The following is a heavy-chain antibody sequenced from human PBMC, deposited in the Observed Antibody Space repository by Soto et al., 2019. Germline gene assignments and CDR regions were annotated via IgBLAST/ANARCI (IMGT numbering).Heavy chain of an antibody. CDR2: INGYNGNT. J-gene: IGHJ4*02. CDR1: GYTFTTYG. V-gene: IGHV1-18*01. Sequence: QVQLVQSGAEVKKPGASVKVSCKASGYTFTTYGISWARQAPGQGLEWMGWINGYNGNTNYAQKLQGRVTMTTDTSTSTAYMELRSLGSDDTAVYYCARDPVAGTYFDYWGQGTLVTVSS. CDR3: ARDPVAGTYFDY. D-gene: IGHD6-19*01.